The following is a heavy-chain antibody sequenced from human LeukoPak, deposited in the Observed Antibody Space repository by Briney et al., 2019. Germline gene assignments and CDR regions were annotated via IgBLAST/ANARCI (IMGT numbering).Heavy chain of an antibody. V-gene: IGHV4-30-2*01. CDR3: ASVWFGDYGMDV. J-gene: IGHJ6*02. CDR2: IYHSGST. D-gene: IGHD3-10*01. Sequence: SETLSLTCVVSGGSISSGVYSWNWIRQPPGKGLEWIGNIYHSGSTYYNPSLKSRVTMSVDTSKNQFSLKLSSVTAADTAVYYCASVWFGDYGMDVWGQGTTVTVSS. CDR1: GGSISSGVYS.